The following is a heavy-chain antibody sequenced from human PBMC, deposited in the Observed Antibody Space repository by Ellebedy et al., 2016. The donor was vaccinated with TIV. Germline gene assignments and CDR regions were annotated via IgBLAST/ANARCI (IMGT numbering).Heavy chain of an antibody. V-gene: IGHV3-23*01. CDR2: VGGGDDRT. CDR1: GFTAFNFA. Sequence: PGGSLRLSCEASGFTAFNFAMSWVRQAPGKGLEWVSAVGGGDDRTFYADAVKGRFTISRDNSKNTVTLQMQSLRAEDTALYYCAKGHTASFFSLFDSWGQGTLVTVSS. D-gene: IGHD2-2*01. CDR3: AKGHTASFFSLFDS. J-gene: IGHJ5*01.